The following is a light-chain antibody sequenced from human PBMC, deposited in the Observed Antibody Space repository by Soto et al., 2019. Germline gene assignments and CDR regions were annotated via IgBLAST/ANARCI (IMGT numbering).Light chain of an antibody. CDR3: TSYSGVNQVL. J-gene: IGLJ3*02. Sequence: QSALTQPPSASGSPGQSVTISCTGTSSEVCNYNYVSWYQHHPGKAPRLMIYQVNKRPSGVPDRFSGSKSGNTASLTVSGLQAEDEADYYCTSYSGVNQVLFGGGTKLTVL. CDR2: QVN. V-gene: IGLV2-8*01. CDR1: SSEVCNYNY.